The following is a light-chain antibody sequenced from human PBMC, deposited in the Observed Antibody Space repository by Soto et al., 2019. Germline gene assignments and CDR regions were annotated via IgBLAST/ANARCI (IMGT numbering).Light chain of an antibody. V-gene: IGKV1-6*01. J-gene: IGKJ4*01. CDR1: QSISSY. CDR3: LQYYYYPLT. Sequence: QVTQSTSSMSASVGDRIPITCRASQSISSYLNWYQQKPGEAPKLMIFAASSLQSGVPSRFSGSGSGTDFTLTISSLHPEDFATYYSLQYYYYPLTFGGGTKVDIK. CDR2: AAS.